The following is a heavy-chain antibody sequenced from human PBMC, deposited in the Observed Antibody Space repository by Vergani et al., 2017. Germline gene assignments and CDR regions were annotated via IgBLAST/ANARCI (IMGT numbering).Heavy chain of an antibody. CDR2: ISSSSSTI. CDR1: GSTFSSYS. CDR3: AGCTKRQQQLVRYYYYMDV. J-gene: IGHJ6*03. Sequence: EVQLVESGGGLVQLGGSLRLPCAASGSTFSSYSMTWVRQAPGKGREWVSYISSSSSTIYYADPVKGRFTISRDNAKNSLYLQMNSLGAEDTAVYYWAGCTKRQQQLVRYYYYMDVWGKGTTVTVSS. V-gene: IGHV3-48*01. D-gene: IGHD6-13*01.